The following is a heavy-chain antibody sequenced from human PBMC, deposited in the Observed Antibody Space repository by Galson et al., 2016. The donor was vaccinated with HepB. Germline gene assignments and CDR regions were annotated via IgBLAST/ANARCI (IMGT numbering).Heavy chain of an antibody. Sequence: SLRLSCAASGFTFSSYAMSWVRQAPGEGLEWVSGITASGGNTYYTHSVMGRFTISRDNSKNTLYLQMNSLRAEDTALYYCATQQDYYDSSGVLGPFEIWGQGTMVTVSS. CDR2: ITASGGNT. J-gene: IGHJ3*02. V-gene: IGHV3-23*01. CDR1: GFTFSSYA. CDR3: ATQQDYYDSSGVLGPFEI. D-gene: IGHD3-22*01.